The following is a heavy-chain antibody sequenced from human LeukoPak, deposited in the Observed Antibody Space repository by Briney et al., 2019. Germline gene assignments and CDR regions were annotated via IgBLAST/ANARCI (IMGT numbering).Heavy chain of an antibody. J-gene: IGHJ3*02. CDR3: ARDGQWELLEDDAFDI. CDR1: GFTFSSYG. CDR2: IRYDGSNK. D-gene: IGHD1-26*01. V-gene: IGHV3-30*02. Sequence: GGSLRLSCAASGFTFSSYGVHWVRQAPGKGLEWVAFIRYDGSNKYYADSVKGRFTISRDNSKNTLYLQMNSLRAEDTAVYYCARDGQWELLEDDAFDIWGQGTMVTVSS.